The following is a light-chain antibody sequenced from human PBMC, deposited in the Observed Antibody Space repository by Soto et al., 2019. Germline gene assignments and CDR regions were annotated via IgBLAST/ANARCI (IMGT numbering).Light chain of an antibody. CDR1: QTVTSY. J-gene: IGKJ1*01. V-gene: IGKV1-39*01. Sequence: DVQMTHSPSSLSASVGDSLTLTCLASQTVTSYLNWYQQKPGKAPKLLIYAASTLQSGVPSRFSGSGSGTEFTLTIISLQHEDFATYYCQQSYRFPKTFGPGTKVDIK. CDR2: AAS. CDR3: QQSYRFPKT.